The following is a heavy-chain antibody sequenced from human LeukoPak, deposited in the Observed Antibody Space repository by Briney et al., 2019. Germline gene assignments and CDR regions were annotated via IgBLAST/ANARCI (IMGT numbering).Heavy chain of an antibody. D-gene: IGHD5-18*01. V-gene: IGHV4-59*01. CDR1: ADSISTYH. J-gene: IGHJ4*02. CDR3: VRDKQHSYGRYFDH. Sequence: KPSETVSLTCSVSADSISTYHWNWIRMPPGKGLEWIGFMQSTGNSKYNPYLKSRVTMFVDTSKNQVALILRSVTAADTAVYFCVRDKQHSYGRYFDHWGQGALVTVSS. CDR2: MQSTGNS.